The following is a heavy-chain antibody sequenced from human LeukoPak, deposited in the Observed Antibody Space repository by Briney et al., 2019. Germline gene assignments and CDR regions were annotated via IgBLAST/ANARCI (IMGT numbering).Heavy chain of an antibody. Sequence: KVGESLKISFRGSESRFSAYWLGWVRQMPGTGLGWRGIINLANAERRYNPSFEGHVTMSVAQSTRTAYMKWFGLRASDTAIYYCVCLYSGSSYHIDYWGQGTLVTVSS. CDR2: INLANAER. V-gene: IGHV5-51*01. CDR1: ESRFSAYW. CDR3: VCLYSGSSYHIDY. D-gene: IGHD1-26*01. J-gene: IGHJ4*02.